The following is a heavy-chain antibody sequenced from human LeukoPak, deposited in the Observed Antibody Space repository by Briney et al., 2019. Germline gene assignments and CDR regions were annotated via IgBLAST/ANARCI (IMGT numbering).Heavy chain of an antibody. D-gene: IGHD6-19*01. J-gene: IGHJ3*02. Sequence: GGSLRLSCAASGFTVSNNYMSWVRQAPGKGLEWVSLIYSGGSTSYADSVKGRFTISRDNSKNTLYLQMNSLRAEDTAVYYCARAVTQWLDHHDALDIWGQGTMVTVSS. CDR3: ARAVTQWLDHHDALDI. CDR1: GFTVSNNY. CDR2: IYSGGST. V-gene: IGHV3-66*01.